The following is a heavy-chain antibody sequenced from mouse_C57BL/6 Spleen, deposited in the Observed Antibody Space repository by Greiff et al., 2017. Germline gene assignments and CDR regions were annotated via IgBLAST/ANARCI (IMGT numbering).Heavy chain of an antibody. CDR2: ISYSGST. V-gene: IGHV3-1*01. CDR3: ARRGYDGDYFDY. J-gene: IGHJ2*01. Sequence: EVQLQESGPGMVKPSQSLSLTCTVTGYSITSGYDWHWIRHFPGNKLEWMGYISYSGSTNYNPSLKSRISITHDTSKNHFFLKLNSVTTEDTATYYCARRGYDGDYFDYWGQGTTLTVSS. D-gene: IGHD2-2*01. CDR1: GYSITSGYD.